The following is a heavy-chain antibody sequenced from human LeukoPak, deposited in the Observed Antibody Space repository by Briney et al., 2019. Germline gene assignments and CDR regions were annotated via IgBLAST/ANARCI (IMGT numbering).Heavy chain of an antibody. CDR2: ISYDGSNK. Sequence: GGSLRLSCAASGFTFSSYGMQWVRQDPGKGLEGVAVISYDGSNKYYADSVKGRFTISRDNSKNTLYLQMNSLRAEDTAVYYCAKSPSWWELSVGYFQHWGQGTLVTVSS. V-gene: IGHV3-30*18. D-gene: IGHD1-26*01. CDR1: GFTFSSYG. CDR3: AKSPSWWELSVGYFQH. J-gene: IGHJ1*01.